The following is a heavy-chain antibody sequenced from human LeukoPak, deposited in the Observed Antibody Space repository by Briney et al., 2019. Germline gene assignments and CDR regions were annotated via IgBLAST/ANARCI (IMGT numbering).Heavy chain of an antibody. CDR2: ISAYNGNT. J-gene: IGHJ3*02. D-gene: IGHD4-17*01. CDR1: GYIYTSYG. V-gene: IGHV1-18*01. CDR3: ARDVSYGDYLYDAFDI. Sequence: ASVKVSCKASGYIYTSYGISWVRQAPGQGLEWMGWISAYNGNTNYAQKLQGRVTMTTDTSTSTAYMELRSLRSDDTAVYYCARDVSYGDYLYDAFDIWGQGTMVTVSS.